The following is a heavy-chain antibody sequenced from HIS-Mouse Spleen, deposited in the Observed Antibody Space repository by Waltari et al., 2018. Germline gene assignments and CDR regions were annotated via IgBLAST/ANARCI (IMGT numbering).Heavy chain of an antibody. CDR3: AREIPYSSSWYDWYFDL. D-gene: IGHD6-13*01. J-gene: IGHJ2*01. V-gene: IGHV4-39*07. CDR1: GGSISSSSYY. CDR2: IYYSGSN. Sequence: QLQLQESGPGLVKPSETLSLTCTVSGGSISSSSYYWGWIRQPPGKGLEWIGSIYYSGSNYDNPSLKRRVTIYVDTSKNQFSRKLSSVTAADTAVYYCAREIPYSSSWYDWYFDLWGRGTLVTVSS.